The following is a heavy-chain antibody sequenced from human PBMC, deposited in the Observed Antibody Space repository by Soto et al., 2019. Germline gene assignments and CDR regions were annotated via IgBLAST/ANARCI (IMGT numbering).Heavy chain of an antibody. V-gene: IGHV1-69*01. Sequence: QVQLVQSGAEVKKPGSSVKVSCKASGVTFSSYAISWVRQAPGQGLEWMGGIIPIFGTANYAQKFQGRVTSTAAESTSTAYIELSSLRSEDTAVYYCARVPYLYEQLYFDYWGQGTLVTVSS. J-gene: IGHJ4*02. CDR1: GVTFSSYA. D-gene: IGHD1-1*01. CDR3: ARVPYLYEQLYFDY. CDR2: IIPIFGTA.